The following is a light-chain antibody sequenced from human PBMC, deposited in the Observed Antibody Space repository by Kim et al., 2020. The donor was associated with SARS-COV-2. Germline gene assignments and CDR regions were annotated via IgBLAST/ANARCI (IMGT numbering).Light chain of an antibody. Sequence: QSVLTQPPSVSAAPGQKVTISCSGSSSNIGNNYVSWYQQLPGTAPKLLIYDNNKRPPGIPDRFSGSKSGTSATLGITGLQTGDEADYYCGTWDSSLSAAVFGGGTQLTVL. CDR1: SSNIGNNY. CDR3: GTWDSSLSAAV. V-gene: IGLV1-51*01. J-gene: IGLJ3*02. CDR2: DNN.